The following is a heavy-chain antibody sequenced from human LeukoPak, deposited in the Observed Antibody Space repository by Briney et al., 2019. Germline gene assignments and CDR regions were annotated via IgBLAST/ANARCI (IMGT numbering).Heavy chain of an antibody. CDR2: ISSSGSTI. D-gene: IGHD6-13*01. CDR1: GFTFSDYY. CDR3: VREGVSSSWNNWYFDL. J-gene: IGHJ2*01. V-gene: IGHV3-11*01. Sequence: GGSLRLSCAASGFTFSDYYMSWIRQAPGKGLEWVSYISSSGSTIYYADSVKGRFTISRDNAKNSLYLQMNSLRAEDTAVYYCVREGVSSSWNNWYFDLWGRGTLVTVSS.